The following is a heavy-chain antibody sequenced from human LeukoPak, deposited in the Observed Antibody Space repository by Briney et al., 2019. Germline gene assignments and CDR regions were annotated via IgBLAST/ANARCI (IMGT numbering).Heavy chain of an antibody. V-gene: IGHV3-53*01. D-gene: IGHD1-26*01. CDR1: GFTVSSNY. J-gene: IGHJ4*02. Sequence: PGGSLRLSCAASGFTVSSNYMSWVRQAPGKGLEWVSVIYSGGSTYYADSVKGRFTISRDNSKNTLYLQMNSLRAEDTAIYYCAEEYTGTFSPFPSYFDNWGQGTLVTVSS. CDR2: IYSGGST. CDR3: AEEYTGTFSPFPSYFDN.